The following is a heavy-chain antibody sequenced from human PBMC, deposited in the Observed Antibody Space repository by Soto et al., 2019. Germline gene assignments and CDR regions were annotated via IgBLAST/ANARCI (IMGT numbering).Heavy chain of an antibody. Sequence: QVQLVQSGAEVKKPGASVKVSCKASGYTFTSYAMHWVRQAPGQRLEWMGWINAGNGNTKYSQKFQGRVTITRDTSASTAYMELSSLRSEDTAVYYCARGLVVAATRPNWFDPWGQGTLVTVSS. J-gene: IGHJ5*02. D-gene: IGHD2-15*01. V-gene: IGHV1-3*01. CDR3: ARGLVVAATRPNWFDP. CDR1: GYTFTSYA. CDR2: INAGNGNT.